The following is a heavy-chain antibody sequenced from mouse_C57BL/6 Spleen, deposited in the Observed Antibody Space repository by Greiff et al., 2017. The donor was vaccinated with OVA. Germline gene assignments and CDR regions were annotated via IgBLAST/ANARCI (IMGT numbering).Heavy chain of an antibody. CDR2: IDPSDSYT. CDR1: GYTFTSYW. V-gene: IGHV1-50*01. Sequence: VQLQQPGAELVKPGASVKLSCKASGYTFTSYWMQWVKQRPGQGLEWIGEIDPSDSYTNYNQKFKGKATLTVDTSSSTAYMQLSSLTAEDSAVYYCALPVLGYWGKGTTLTVSS. D-gene: IGHD4-1*01. CDR3: ALPVLGY. J-gene: IGHJ2*01.